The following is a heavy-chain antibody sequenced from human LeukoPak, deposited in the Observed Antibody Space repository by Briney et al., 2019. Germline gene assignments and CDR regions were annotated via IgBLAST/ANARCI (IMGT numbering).Heavy chain of an antibody. D-gene: IGHD6-13*01. CDR2: IIPIFGTA. CDR3: ARRAAAGFWYDP. J-gene: IGHJ5*02. V-gene: IGHV1-69*13. Sequence: ASVKVSCKASGGTFSSYAISWVRQAPGQGLEWMGGIIPIFGTANYAQKFQGRVTITADESTSTAYMELSSLRSEDTAAYYCARRAAAGFWYDPWGQGTLVTVSS. CDR1: GGTFSSYA.